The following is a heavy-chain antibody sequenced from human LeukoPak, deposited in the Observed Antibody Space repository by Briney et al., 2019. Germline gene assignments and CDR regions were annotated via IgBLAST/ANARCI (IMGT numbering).Heavy chain of an antibody. CDR3: AREYSSGLSWFDP. Sequence: SETLSLTCTVSGGSISSYYWSWIRQPPGKGLEWIGYIYYNGNTNYNPSLKSRVTISVDTSKNQFSLKLSSVTAADTAVYFCAREYSSGLSWFDPWGQGTLVTVSS. D-gene: IGHD6-19*01. CDR2: IYYNGNT. CDR1: GGSISSYY. J-gene: IGHJ5*02. V-gene: IGHV4-59*01.